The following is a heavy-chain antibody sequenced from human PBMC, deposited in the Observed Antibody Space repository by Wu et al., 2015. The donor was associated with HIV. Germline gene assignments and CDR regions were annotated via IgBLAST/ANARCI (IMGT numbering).Heavy chain of an antibody. Sequence: QVQLLQSGAEVRKPGASVRVSCKTSGYIFTDYYMHWVRQAPGQGLQWMGWIIPHSGDTNSAQKFQGRVTLTRDTSISTAYMELSSLRSDDTAIYSCARAGGFCSGTSCLDLWGQGTLVAVSS. CDR1: GYIFTDYY. V-gene: IGHV1-2*02. CDR2: IIPHSGDT. J-gene: IGHJ5*02. D-gene: IGHD2-2*03. CDR3: ARAGGFCSGTSCLDL.